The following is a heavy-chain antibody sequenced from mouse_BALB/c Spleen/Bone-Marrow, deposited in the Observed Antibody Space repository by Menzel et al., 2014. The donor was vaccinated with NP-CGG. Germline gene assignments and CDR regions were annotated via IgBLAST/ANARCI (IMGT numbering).Heavy chain of an antibody. CDR1: GFTFSSFG. J-gene: IGHJ2*01. CDR3: TRGGNWDDFDY. CDR2: ISSVSSTI. V-gene: IGHV5-17*02. Sequence: EVKVVESGGGLVQPGGSRKLSCAASGFTFSSFGMHWVRQAPEKGLEWVAYISSVSSTIYYADTVKGRFTISRDNPKNTLLLQMTSLRSEDTAMYYCTRGGNWDDFDYWGQGTTLTVSS. D-gene: IGHD4-1*01.